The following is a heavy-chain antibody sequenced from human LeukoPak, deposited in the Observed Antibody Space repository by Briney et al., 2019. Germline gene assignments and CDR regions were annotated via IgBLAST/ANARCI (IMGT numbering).Heavy chain of an antibody. CDR3: TRDWNWGPDY. Sequence: GGSLRLSCAASGFAFSSYSMNWVRQAPGKGLEWVSYISSSSSGIYYADSVGGRFTISRYNAKNSLYLQMNSMRDEDTALYYGTRDWNWGPDYWGQGTLVTVSS. CDR2: ISSSSSGI. D-gene: IGHD7-27*01. V-gene: IGHV3-48*02. CDR1: GFAFSSYS. J-gene: IGHJ4*02.